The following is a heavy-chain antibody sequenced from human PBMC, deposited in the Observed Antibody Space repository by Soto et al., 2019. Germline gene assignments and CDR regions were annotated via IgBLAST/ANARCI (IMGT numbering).Heavy chain of an antibody. D-gene: IGHD2-8*02. V-gene: IGHV3-30*03. J-gene: IGHJ4*02. CDR3: TGEVASGY. CDR1: GFTVSTYG. CDR2: ISRDGGTK. Sequence: QVQLVESGGGVVQPGRSLRLSCAVSGFTVSTYGMHWVRQAPGKGLEWVAVISRDGGTKYYADSVKGRFTISRDNSRNTLFLEMNSLRSDDMAVYYCTGEVASGYWGQVPLVTVSS.